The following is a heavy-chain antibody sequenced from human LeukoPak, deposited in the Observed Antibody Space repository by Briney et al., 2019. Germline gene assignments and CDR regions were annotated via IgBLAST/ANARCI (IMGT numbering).Heavy chain of an antibody. D-gene: IGHD6-13*01. CDR1: GFTFSSYG. Sequence: GGSLRLSCAASGFTFSSYGMHWVRQAPGKGLEWVAVIWYDGSNKYYADSVKGRFTISRDNSKNTLYLQMNSLRAEDTAVYYCARDQQLAYYFDYWGQGTLVTVSS. J-gene: IGHJ4*02. V-gene: IGHV3-33*01. CDR2: IWYDGSNK. CDR3: ARDQQLAYYFDY.